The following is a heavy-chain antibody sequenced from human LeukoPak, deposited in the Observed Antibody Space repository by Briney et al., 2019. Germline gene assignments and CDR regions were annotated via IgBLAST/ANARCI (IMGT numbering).Heavy chain of an antibody. CDR3: AKVGSSSAGVSYYFDY. J-gene: IGHJ4*02. V-gene: IGHV3-23*01. D-gene: IGHD6-13*01. CDR1: GFTFSSYA. Sequence: PGGSLRLSCAASGFTFSSYAMSWVRQAPGKGLEWVSAISGSGGSTYYADSVKGRFTISRGNSKNTLYLQMNSLRAEDTAVYYCAKVGSSSAGVSYYFDYWGQGTLVTVSS. CDR2: ISGSGGST.